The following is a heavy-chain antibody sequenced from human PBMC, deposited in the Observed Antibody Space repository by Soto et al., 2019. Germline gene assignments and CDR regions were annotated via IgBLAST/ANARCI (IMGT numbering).Heavy chain of an antibody. D-gene: IGHD4-17*01. CDR2: MNPYSGNT. CDR3: ARGRFTTVTTWWYFDY. CDR1: GYTFATYY. J-gene: IGHJ4*02. V-gene: IGHV1-8*01. Sequence: ASVKVSCKASGYTFATYYIYWMRQATGQGLEWMGWMNPYSGNTGYAQKFQGRVTVTRNTSTSTVYMDLSSLRSEDTAVYYCARGRFTTVTTWWYFDYWGQGALVNVSS.